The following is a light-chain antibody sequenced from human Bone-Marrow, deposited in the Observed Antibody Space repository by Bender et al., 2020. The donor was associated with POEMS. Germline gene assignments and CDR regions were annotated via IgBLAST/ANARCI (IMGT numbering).Light chain of an antibody. CDR3: QVWDTSSDHVV. CDR1: KIGSKS. V-gene: IGLV3-21*02. CDR2: DDN. J-gene: IGLJ2*01. Sequence: SYVLTQPPSVSVAPGQTVRITCGGNKIGSKSVHWYQQKPGQAPVLVVYDDNHWPSGIPERFSGSNSGNTATLTIRRVEVADEADYYCQVWDTSSDHVVFGGGTKLTVL.